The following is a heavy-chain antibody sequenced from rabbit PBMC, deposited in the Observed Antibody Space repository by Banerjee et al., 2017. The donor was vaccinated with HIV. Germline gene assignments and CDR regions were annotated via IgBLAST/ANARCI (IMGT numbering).Heavy chain of an antibody. CDR3: ARVYGSASGDYDL. Sequence: APGKGLEWIACINTISGDTVYATWAKGRFTISKTSSTTVTLQMTSLTAADTATYFCARVYGSASGDYDLWGPGTLVTVS. V-gene: IGHV1S40*01. CDR2: INTISGDT. D-gene: IGHD1-1*01. J-gene: IGHJ6*01.